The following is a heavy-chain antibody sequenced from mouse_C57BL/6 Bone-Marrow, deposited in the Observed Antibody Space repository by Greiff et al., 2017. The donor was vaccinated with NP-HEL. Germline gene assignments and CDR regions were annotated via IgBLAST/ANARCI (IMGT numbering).Heavy chain of an antibody. Sequence: EVQLQQSGAELVRPGASVKLSCTASGFNIKDYYMHWVKQRPEQGLEWIGRIDPEDGDTEYAPKFQGKATMTADTSSNTAYLQLSSLTSEDTAVYYGTTDYYGSYWYFDVWGTGTTVTVSS. CDR1: GFNIKDYY. J-gene: IGHJ1*03. V-gene: IGHV14-1*01. D-gene: IGHD1-1*01. CDR3: TTDYYGSYWYFDV. CDR2: IDPEDGDT.